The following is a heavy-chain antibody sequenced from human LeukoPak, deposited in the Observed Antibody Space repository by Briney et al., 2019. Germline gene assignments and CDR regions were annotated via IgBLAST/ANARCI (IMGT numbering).Heavy chain of an antibody. CDR1: GGPFSGYY. Sequence: PSETLSLTCAVYGGPFSGYYWSWIRQPPGKGLEWIGEINHSGSTNYNPSLKSRVTISVDTSKNQFSLKLSSVTAADTAVYYCARWAGAAAGTGSLDYWGQGTLVTVSS. CDR3: ARWAGAAAGTGSLDY. J-gene: IGHJ4*02. CDR2: INHSGST. D-gene: IGHD6-13*01. V-gene: IGHV4-34*01.